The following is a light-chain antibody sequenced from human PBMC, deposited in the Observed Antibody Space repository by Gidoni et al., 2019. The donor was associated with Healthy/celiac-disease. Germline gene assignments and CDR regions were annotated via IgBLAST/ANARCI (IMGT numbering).Light chain of an antibody. CDR1: QSVSSY. J-gene: IGKJ3*01. Sequence: EIVLTQSPATLSLSPGERATRACRASQSVSSYLAWYQQKPGQAPRLLIYDASNRATGIPARFSGSGSGTDFTLTISSLEPEDFAVYYCQQRSNWPPLFTFXPXTKVDIK. CDR2: DAS. V-gene: IGKV3-11*01. CDR3: QQRSNWPPLFT.